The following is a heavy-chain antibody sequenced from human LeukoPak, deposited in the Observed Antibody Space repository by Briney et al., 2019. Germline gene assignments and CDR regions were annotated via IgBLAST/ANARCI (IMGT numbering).Heavy chain of an antibody. CDR1: GFTFSSYA. Sequence: EGSLRLSCAASGFTFSSYAMHWVRQAPGKGLEWVAVISYDGSKKYYGDSVKGRFTISRDNSKNTLYLQMSSLRVEDTAVYYCAKDRSADYGDYEAWGQGTLVTVSS. CDR2: ISYDGSKK. D-gene: IGHD4-17*01. V-gene: IGHV3-30*04. CDR3: AKDRSADYGDYEA. J-gene: IGHJ5*02.